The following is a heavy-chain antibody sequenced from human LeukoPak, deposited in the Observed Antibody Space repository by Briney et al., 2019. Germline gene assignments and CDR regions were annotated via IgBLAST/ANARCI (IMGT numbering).Heavy chain of an antibody. D-gene: IGHD3-10*01. V-gene: IGHV1-2*02. CDR2: INHNSGGT. J-gene: IGHJ4*02. CDR1: GYTFTGYY. CDR3: ARGGEITMVRGVIIYRPKPLDY. Sequence: GASVKVSCKASGYTFTGYYMHWVRQAPGQGLEWMGWINHNSGGTNYAQKFQGRVTMTRDTSISTAYMELSRLRSDDTAVYYCARGGEITMVRGVIIYRPKPLDYWGQGTLVTVSS.